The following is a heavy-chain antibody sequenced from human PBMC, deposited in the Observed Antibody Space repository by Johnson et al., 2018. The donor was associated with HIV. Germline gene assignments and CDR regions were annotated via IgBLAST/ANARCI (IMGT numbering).Heavy chain of an antibody. V-gene: IGHV3-48*03. CDR1: GFAFSSYA. CDR3: ARGGWGDAFDI. CDR2: ISTSGSTI. Sequence: VQLVESGGGVVQPGRSLRLSCAASGFAFSSYAMHWVRQAPGKGLEWVSYISTSGSTIYYADSVKGRFTISRDNAKNSLYLQMNSLRAEDTAVYYCARGGWGDAFDIWGQGTMVTVSS. J-gene: IGHJ3*02. D-gene: IGHD3-16*01.